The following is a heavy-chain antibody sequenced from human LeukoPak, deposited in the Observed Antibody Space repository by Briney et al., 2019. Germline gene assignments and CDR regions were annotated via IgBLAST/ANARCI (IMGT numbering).Heavy chain of an antibody. D-gene: IGHD3-10*01. V-gene: IGHV1-69*04. Sequence: ASVKVSCKASGGTFSSYAISWVRQAPGQGLEWMGRIIPILGRANYAQKFQGRVTITADKSTSTAYMELSSLRSEDTAVYYCARNYYGSGSYYTYNAFDIWGQGTMVTVSS. CDR1: GGTFSSYA. CDR2: IIPILGRA. J-gene: IGHJ3*02. CDR3: ARNYYGSGSYYTYNAFDI.